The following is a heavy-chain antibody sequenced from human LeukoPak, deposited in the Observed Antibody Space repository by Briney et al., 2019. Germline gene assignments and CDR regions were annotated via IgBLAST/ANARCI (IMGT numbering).Heavy chain of an antibody. CDR3: AKAFSPAATWFDP. CDR1: GFTFSTYG. Sequence: GRSLRLSSAASGFTFSTYGMHWVRQAPGKGLEWVAVIWFDGINKYYADSVKGRFTISRDNSYNTLYLQMNSLRVEDTAVYYCAKAFSPAATWFDPWGQGTLVTVSS. V-gene: IGHV3-33*06. D-gene: IGHD2-15*01. CDR2: IWFDGINK. J-gene: IGHJ5*02.